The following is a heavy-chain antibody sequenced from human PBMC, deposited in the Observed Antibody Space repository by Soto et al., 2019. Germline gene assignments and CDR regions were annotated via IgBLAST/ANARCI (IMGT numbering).Heavy chain of an antibody. Sequence: GGSLRLSCAASGFTFSSYAMSWVRQAPGKGLEWVSTISGSGFSTYYADSVKGRFTISRDNSKNTLYLQMDSLRAEDTAVYYCAKDRTFSTVTTSYWGQGTLVTVSS. CDR3: AKDRTFSTVTTSY. V-gene: IGHV3-23*01. CDR1: GFTFSSYA. D-gene: IGHD4-17*01. CDR2: ISGSGFST. J-gene: IGHJ4*02.